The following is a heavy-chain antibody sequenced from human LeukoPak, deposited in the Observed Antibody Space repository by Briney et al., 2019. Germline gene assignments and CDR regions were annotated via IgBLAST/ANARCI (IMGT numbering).Heavy chain of an antibody. Sequence: PSETLSLTCTVSGGSISSYYWSWIRQPPGKGLEWIEYIYYSGSTNYNPSLKSRVTISVDTSKNQFSLKLSSVTAADTALYYCARAEAYYYYYMDVWGKGTTVTISS. J-gene: IGHJ6*03. V-gene: IGHV4-59*08. CDR2: IYYSGST. CDR1: GGSISSYY. CDR3: ARAEAYYYYYMDV.